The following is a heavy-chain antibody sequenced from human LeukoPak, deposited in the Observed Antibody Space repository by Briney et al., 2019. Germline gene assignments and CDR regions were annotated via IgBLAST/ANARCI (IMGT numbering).Heavy chain of an antibody. V-gene: IGHV1-46*01. Sequence: GASVKVSCKASGYTFTSYYMHWVRQAPGQGREWMGIINPSGGSTSYAQKFQGRVTMTRDTSTSTVYMELSSLRSEDTAVYYCARAGKVEMAHHYWGQGTLVTVSS. CDR3: ARAGKVEMAHHY. CDR2: INPSGGST. J-gene: IGHJ4*02. D-gene: IGHD5-24*01. CDR1: GYTFTSYY.